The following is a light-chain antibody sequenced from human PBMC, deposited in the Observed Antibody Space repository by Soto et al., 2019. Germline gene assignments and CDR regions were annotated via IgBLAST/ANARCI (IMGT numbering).Light chain of an antibody. Sequence: EIVLTQSPGTLSLSPGERDTLSCRASQSVSSSYLAWYQQKPGQAPRLLIYGASSRATGIPDRFSGSGSGTDFTLTISRLEPEDFAVYYCQQYGSPFGQGTRLEIK. CDR1: QSVSSSY. CDR2: GAS. J-gene: IGKJ5*01. V-gene: IGKV3-20*01. CDR3: QQYGSP.